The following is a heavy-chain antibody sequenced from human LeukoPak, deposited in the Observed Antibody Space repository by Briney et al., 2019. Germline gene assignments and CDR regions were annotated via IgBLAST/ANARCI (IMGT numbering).Heavy chain of an antibody. J-gene: IGHJ4*02. V-gene: IGHV3-48*04. CDR1: GFSFDSYA. CDR2: ITSGSTTL. Sequence: GGSLRLSCTASGFSFDSYAMGWVRQAPGRGLEWISSITSGSTTLYYGDSVRGRSTVSRDNAKNSLYLEMNSLRAEDTAVYYCAKETGLLPSYYFDYWGQGTLVTVSS. CDR3: AKETGLLPSYYFDY. D-gene: IGHD3-22*01.